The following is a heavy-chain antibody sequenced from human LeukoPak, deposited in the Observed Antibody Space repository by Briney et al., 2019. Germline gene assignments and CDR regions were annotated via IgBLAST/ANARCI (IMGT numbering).Heavy chain of an antibody. D-gene: IGHD4-17*01. CDR1: GFPFSVAW. V-gene: IGHV3-15*01. CDR2: IKSIADGGTI. Sequence: GGSLRLSCTGSGFPFSVAWMNWVRQAPGKGLEWVGRIKSIADGGTIHYAAPVTDRFIISRDDSKNTLYLQMNGLKTEDTAVYYCTTVLTVTIAWGQGTLVTVSS. J-gene: IGHJ5*02. CDR3: TTVLTVTIA.